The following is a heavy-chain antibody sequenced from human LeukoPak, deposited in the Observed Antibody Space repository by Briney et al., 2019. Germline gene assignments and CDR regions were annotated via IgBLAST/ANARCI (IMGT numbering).Heavy chain of an antibody. CDR1: GFTFSSYG. D-gene: IGHD3-9*01. Sequence: PGGSLRLSCAASGFTFSSYGMTWVRQAPGKGLEWVSYISSSSTIYYADSVKGRFTISRDNSKNTLYLQMNSLRAEDTAVYYCARDGGILTGYALDYWGQGTLVTVSS. V-gene: IGHV3-48*01. CDR3: ARDGGILTGYALDY. J-gene: IGHJ4*02. CDR2: ISSSSTI.